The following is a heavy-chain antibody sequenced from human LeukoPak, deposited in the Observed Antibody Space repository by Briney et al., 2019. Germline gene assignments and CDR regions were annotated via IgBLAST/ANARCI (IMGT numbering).Heavy chain of an antibody. D-gene: IGHD3-10*02. CDR1: GYTFTIYY. CDR2: INPSGGST. J-gene: IGHJ1*01. CDR3: ARGVFGELEKLMFQH. V-gene: IGHV1-46*01. Sequence: ASVTVSFTASGYTFTIYYIHWVRQAPGQGLEWMGIINPSGGSTSYPQKFQDRVTMTRDTSTSTVYMELSSLKSDDTAIYYCARGVFGELEKLMFQHWGQGTLVTVSS.